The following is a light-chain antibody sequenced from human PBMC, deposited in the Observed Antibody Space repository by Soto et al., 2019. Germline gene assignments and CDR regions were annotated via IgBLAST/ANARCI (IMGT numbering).Light chain of an antibody. J-gene: IGLJ2*01. Sequence: QSVLTQSPSASASLGASVNLTCTLTSGHSSYAIAWHQQQPEKGPRYLMKLNSDGSHSKGDGIPDRFSGSSSGAERYLTISSLLSEDEADYYCQTWGTGIQVFGGGTKLTVL. V-gene: IGLV4-69*01. CDR3: QTWGTGIQV. CDR2: LNSDGSH. CDR1: SGHSSYA.